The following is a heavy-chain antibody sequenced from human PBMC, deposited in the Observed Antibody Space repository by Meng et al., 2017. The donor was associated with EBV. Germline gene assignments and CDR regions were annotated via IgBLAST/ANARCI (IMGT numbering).Heavy chain of an antibody. J-gene: IGHJ4*02. D-gene: IGHD1-1*01. CDR3: ARGVEENGSHYPFDS. CDR2: INTYSGKA. V-gene: IGHV7-4-1*02. Sequence: QVELVQSRSEGKRPGASVKVSCKASGYTFRNYAINWMRQVPGQGLEWMGWINTYSGKATFAQGFTGRFVFSLDTPVTTAHLQISGLKTEDSAVYYCARGVEENGSHYPFDSWGQGTLVTVSS. CDR1: GYTFRNYA.